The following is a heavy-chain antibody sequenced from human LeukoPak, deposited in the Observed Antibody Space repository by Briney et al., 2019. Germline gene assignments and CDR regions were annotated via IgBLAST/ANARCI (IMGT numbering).Heavy chain of an antibody. CDR2: INPNSGGA. CDR3: ARASYGNNPTHFDY. D-gene: IGHD4-11*01. J-gene: IGHJ4*02. CDR1: GYTFSDYY. Sequence: ASVKVSCEASGYTFSDYYIHWVRQAPGQGLQWMGRINPNSGGADYAQNFQGRVTMTRDTSTNTVYMQLIWLRSDDAAVYYCARASYGNNPTHFDYWGQGTLVTVSS. V-gene: IGHV1-2*06.